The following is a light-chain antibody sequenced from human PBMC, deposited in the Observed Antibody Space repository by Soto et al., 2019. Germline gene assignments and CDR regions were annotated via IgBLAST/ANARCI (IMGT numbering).Light chain of an antibody. V-gene: IGLV2-11*01. J-gene: IGLJ1*01. CDR1: SSDVGGYKF. CDR2: DVS. CDR3: YSYTGSYTYV. Sequence: QSALTQPRSVSGSPGQSVTISCTGTSSDVGGYKFVSWYQQHPGKAPKLMIHDVSKRPSGVPDRFSGSKSGNTASLTISGLQAEDEADYHCYSYTGSYTYVFGTGTKVTVL.